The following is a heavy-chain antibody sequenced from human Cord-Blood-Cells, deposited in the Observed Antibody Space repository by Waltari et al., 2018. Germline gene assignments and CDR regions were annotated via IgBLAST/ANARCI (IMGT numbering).Heavy chain of an antibody. J-gene: IGHJ4*02. Sequence: STNYNPSLKSRVTISVDTSKNQFSLKLSSVTAADTAVYYCAREEALYRYMDYWGQGTLVTVSS. CDR3: AREEALYRYMDY. D-gene: IGHD3-3*01. CDR2: ST. V-gene: IGHV4-59*01.